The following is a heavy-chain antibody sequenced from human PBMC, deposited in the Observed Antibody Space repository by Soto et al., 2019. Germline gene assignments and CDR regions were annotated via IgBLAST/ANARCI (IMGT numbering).Heavy chain of an antibody. V-gene: IGHV3-33*01. CDR1: GFTFSNYG. CDR3: ARHKGGDPYYFDY. D-gene: IGHD4-17*01. CDR2: IWYDGSNK. J-gene: IGHJ4*02. Sequence: QVQLVESGGGVVQPGMSLRLSCAASGFTFSNYGMHWVRQAPGKGLEWVAVIWYDGSNKYYADSVKGRFTISRDNSKNTLYLQMNTRRAEDTAVYYCARHKGGDPYYFDYWGQGTLVTVSS.